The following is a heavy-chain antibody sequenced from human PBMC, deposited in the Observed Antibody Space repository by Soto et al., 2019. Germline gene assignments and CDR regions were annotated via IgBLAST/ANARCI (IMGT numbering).Heavy chain of an antibody. CDR1: GFTFSSYA. Sequence: EVQLVESGGGLVQPGGSLRLSCAASGFTFSSYAMHWVRQAPGKGLEYVSVINSNGGSTYYANSVKGRFTISRDNSKNTRYLQMGSLRAEDMAVYYCARTSGYAFDYWGQGTLVTVSS. D-gene: IGHD5-12*01. V-gene: IGHV3-64*01. CDR2: INSNGGST. J-gene: IGHJ4*02. CDR3: ARTSGYAFDY.